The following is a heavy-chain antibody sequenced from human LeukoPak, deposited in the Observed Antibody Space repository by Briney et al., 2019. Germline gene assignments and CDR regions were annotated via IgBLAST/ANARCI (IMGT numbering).Heavy chain of an antibody. J-gene: IGHJ4*02. Sequence: GGSLRLSCAASGFTLSSYTMNWVRQAPGKGLEWVSSISSSSTYIYYADSVKGRFTISRDNAENSLFLQMNSLRAEDTAVYYCAKEEGTTVTTLDYWGQGTLVTVSS. V-gene: IGHV3-21*01. CDR2: ISSSSTYI. D-gene: IGHD4-17*01. CDR1: GFTLSSYT. CDR3: AKEEGTTVTTLDY.